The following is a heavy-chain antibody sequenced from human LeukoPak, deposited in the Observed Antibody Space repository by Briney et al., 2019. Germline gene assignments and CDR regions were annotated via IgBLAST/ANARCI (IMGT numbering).Heavy chain of an antibody. J-gene: IGHJ4*02. V-gene: IGHV3-21*01. CDR3: ARALVAANFDY. CDR2: ISSSSSYI. D-gene: IGHD2-15*01. Sequence: PGGSLRLSCAASGLTFSSYSMNWVRQAPGKGLEWVSSISSSSSYIYYADSVKGRFTISRDNAKNSLYLQMNSLRAEDTAVYYCARALVAANFDYWGQGTLVTVSS. CDR1: GLTFSSYS.